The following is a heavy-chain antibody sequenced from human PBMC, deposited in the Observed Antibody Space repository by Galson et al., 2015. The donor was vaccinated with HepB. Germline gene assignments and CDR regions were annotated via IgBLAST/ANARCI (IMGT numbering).Heavy chain of an antibody. CDR1: GDSVTSNSAV. V-gene: IGHV6-1*01. CDR2: TYFKAKWHT. CDR3: AYGSDV. Sequence: CAISGDSVTSNSAVWNWIRQSPSRGLEWLGRTYFKAKWHTDYEISVKSRININADISQNQFSLQLSSVTSDDTAVYYCAYGSDVWGQGTTVIVSS. D-gene: IGHD4-17*01. J-gene: IGHJ6*02.